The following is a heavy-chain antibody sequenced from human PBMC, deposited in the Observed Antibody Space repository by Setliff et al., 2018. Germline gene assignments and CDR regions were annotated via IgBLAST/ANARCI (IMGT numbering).Heavy chain of an antibody. J-gene: IGHJ4*02. CDR2: VYYSGIA. V-gene: IGHV4-61*01. CDR3: ARGGTFRYFDY. CDR1: GASLSSGTYY. D-gene: IGHD5-12*01. Sequence: PSETLSLTCTVSGASLSSGTYYWGWIRQPPGKGLEWIGYVYYSGIANYSPSLKSRLTISVDTSKNQFSLKLRSVTAADTAVYYCARGGTFRYFDYWGQGTPVTVSS.